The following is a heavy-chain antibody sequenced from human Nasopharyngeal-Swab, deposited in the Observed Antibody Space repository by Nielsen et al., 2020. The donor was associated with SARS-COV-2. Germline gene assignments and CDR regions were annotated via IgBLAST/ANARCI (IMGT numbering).Heavy chain of an antibody. CDR3: AKDRDSGDDSDDYYHYYGMDV. J-gene: IGHJ6*02. Sequence: GESVKISCAASGFTFRSYAISWVRQAPGKGLEWVSVISGSDHTTYYADSVKGRFTISRDNSKNTVNLQMNSLRVEDTAIYYCAKDRDSGDDSDDYYHYYGMDVWGQGTTVTVFS. V-gene: IGHV3-23*01. D-gene: IGHD5-12*01. CDR2: ISGSDHTT. CDR1: GFTFRSYA.